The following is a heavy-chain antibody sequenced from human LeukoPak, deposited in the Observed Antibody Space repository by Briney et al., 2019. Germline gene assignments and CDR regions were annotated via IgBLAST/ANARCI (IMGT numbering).Heavy chain of an antibody. J-gene: IGHJ1*01. D-gene: IGHD2-2*02. V-gene: IGHV3-7*01. CDR3: AREVYCSSTSCYTGYFQH. CDR1: GFTFSSYW. Sequence: GGSLRLSCAASGFTFSSYWMSWVRQAPGKGLEWVANIKQDGSEKYYVDSVKGRFTISRDNAKHLLYLQMNSLSAEDTDVYEYAREVYCSSTSCYTGYFQHWGQGTLVAVSS. CDR2: IKQDGSEK.